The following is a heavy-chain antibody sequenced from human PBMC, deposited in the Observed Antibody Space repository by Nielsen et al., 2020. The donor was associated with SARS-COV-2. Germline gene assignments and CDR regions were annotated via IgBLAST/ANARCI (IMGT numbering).Heavy chain of an antibody. CDR1: GGSLTSCHYH. D-gene: IGHD3-10*01. Sequence: SETLSLTCTVSGGSLTSCHYHWSWIPQHPGKGLERIGNIYYRGSTYYNPSLESRVTISIDTSKNQFSLKLSSVTAADTAVYYCATDPAGGRILDVWGQGTTVTVSS. J-gene: IGHJ6*02. CDR2: IYYRGST. CDR3: ATDPAGGRILDV. V-gene: IGHV4-31*03.